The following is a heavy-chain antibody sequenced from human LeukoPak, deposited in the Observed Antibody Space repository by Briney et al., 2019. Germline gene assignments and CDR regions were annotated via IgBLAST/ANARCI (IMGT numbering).Heavy chain of an antibody. CDR3: ARLGWYSGYFDS. CDR1: GGSVSSGSYY. Sequence: SETLSLTCTVSGGSVSSGSYYWSWIRQPPGKGLEWIGYIYYSGSTNYNPSLKSRVTISVDTSKNQFSLKLSSVTAADTAVYFCARLGWYSGYFDSWGQGTLVTVSS. V-gene: IGHV4-61*01. J-gene: IGHJ4*02. D-gene: IGHD6-19*01. CDR2: IYYSGST.